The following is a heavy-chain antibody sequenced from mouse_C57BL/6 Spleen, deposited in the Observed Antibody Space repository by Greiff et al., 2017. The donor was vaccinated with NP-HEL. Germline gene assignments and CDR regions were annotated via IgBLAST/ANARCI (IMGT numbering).Heavy chain of an antibody. J-gene: IGHJ4*01. D-gene: IGHD2-1*01. CDR2: IYPGSGST. V-gene: IGHV1-76*01. Sequence: QVHVKQSGAELVRPGASVKLSCKASGYTFTDYYINWVKQRPGQGLEWIARIYPGSGSTYYNEKFKGKATLTAEKSSSTAYRQLSSMTSEDSAVYFWARGVYDGNGYAMDDWGQGTSVTVSS. CDR3: ARGVYDGNGYAMDD. CDR1: GYTFTDYY.